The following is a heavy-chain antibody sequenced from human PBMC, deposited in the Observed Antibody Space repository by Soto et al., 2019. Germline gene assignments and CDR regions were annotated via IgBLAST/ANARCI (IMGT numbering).Heavy chain of an antibody. CDR2: INPNSGGT. CDR3: ARSEFYYYYGMDV. D-gene: IGHD3-10*01. V-gene: IGHV1-2*02. CDR1: GYTFTGYY. Sequence: ASVKVSCKASGYTFTGYYMHWVRQAPGQGLEWMGWINPNSGGTNYAQKFQGRVTMTRDTSISTAYMELSRLRSDDTAMYYCARSEFYYYYGMDVWGQGTTVTVSS. J-gene: IGHJ6*02.